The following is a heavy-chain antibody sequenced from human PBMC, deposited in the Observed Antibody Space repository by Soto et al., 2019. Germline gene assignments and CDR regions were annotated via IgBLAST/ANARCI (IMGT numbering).Heavy chain of an antibody. CDR3: ARARMVRGIIYYYGMDV. J-gene: IGHJ6*02. CDR1: GGSISSDGNY. V-gene: IGHV4-31*03. D-gene: IGHD3-10*01. CDR2: IYYSGST. Sequence: QVQLQESGPGLVKSSQTLSLTCTVSGGSISSDGNYWSWIRQHPGKGLEWIGYIYYSGSTNYNPSLNIRVTISVDTSKNQFSLKLNSVTAADTAVYYCARARMVRGIIYYYGMDVWGQGTTVTASS.